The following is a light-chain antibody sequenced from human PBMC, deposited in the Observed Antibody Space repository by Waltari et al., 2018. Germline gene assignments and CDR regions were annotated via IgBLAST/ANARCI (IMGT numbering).Light chain of an antibody. V-gene: IGLV1-44*01. CDR2: TNN. J-gene: IGLJ3*02. CDR3: AAWDDSLTAWV. Sequence: QSVLTQPPSASGTPGQRVPISCSGSSSNIGSNIANRYQQLPGTAPKLLIYTNNQRPAGVPDRFSGSKSGTSASLAISGLQSEDEADYHCAAWDDSLTAWVFGGGTKLTVL. CDR1: SSNIGSNI.